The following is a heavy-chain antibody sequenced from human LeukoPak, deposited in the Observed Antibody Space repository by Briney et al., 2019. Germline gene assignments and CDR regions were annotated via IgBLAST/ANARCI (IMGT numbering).Heavy chain of an antibody. V-gene: IGHV4-61*02. D-gene: IGHD3-3*01. Sequence: PSETLSLTCTVSGGSISSGSYYWSWIRQPAGKGLEWIGRIYTSGSTDYNPSLKSRVTISVDTSKNQFSLKLSSVTAADTAVYYCARRGYDFWSGYHGEAFDIWGQGTMVTVSS. CDR1: GGSISSGSYY. CDR3: ARRGYDFWSGYHGEAFDI. CDR2: IYTSGST. J-gene: IGHJ3*02.